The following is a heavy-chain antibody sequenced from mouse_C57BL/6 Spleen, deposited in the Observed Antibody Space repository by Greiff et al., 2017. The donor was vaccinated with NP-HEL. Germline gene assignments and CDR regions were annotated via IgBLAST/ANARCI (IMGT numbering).Heavy chain of an antibody. V-gene: IGHV1-82*01. CDR3: ARARYYGSSFTGFAY. CDR2: IYPGDGDT. Sequence: QVQLQQSGPELVKPGASVKISCKASGYAFSSSWMNWVKQRPGKGLEWIGRIYPGDGDTNYNGKFKGKATLTADKSSSTAYMQLSSLTSEDSAVYFCARARYYGSSFTGFAYWGQGTLVTVSA. J-gene: IGHJ3*01. CDR1: GYAFSSSW. D-gene: IGHD1-1*01.